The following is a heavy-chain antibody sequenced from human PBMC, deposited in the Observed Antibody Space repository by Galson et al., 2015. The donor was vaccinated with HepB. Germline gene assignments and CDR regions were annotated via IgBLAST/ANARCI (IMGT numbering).Heavy chain of an antibody. CDR3: VKGGRSREWLCPHY. Sequence: SLRLSCAASGFTFSSYAMHWVRQAPGKGLEYVSAISSNGGSTYYADSVKGKFTISRDNSKNTLYLQMSSLRAEDTAVYYCVKGGRSREWLCPHYWGQGTLVTVSS. J-gene: IGHJ4*02. CDR1: GFTFSSYA. V-gene: IGHV3-64D*06. CDR2: ISSNGGST. D-gene: IGHD3-3*01.